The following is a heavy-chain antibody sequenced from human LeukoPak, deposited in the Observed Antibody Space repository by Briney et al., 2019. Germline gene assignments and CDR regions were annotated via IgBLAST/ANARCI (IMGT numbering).Heavy chain of an antibody. Sequence: GGSLRLSCAASGFTFSSYAMSWVRQAPGKGLEWVSAISGSGGSTYYADSVKGRFTISRDNSKNTLYLQMNSLRAEDTAVYYCARGRVAARLVWFDPWGQGTLVTVSS. CDR1: GFTFSSYA. CDR2: ISGSGGST. J-gene: IGHJ5*02. V-gene: IGHV3-23*01. CDR3: ARGRVAARLVWFDP. D-gene: IGHD6-6*01.